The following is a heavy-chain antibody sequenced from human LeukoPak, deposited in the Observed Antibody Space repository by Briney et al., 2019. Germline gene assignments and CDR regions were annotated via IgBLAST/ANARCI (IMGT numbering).Heavy chain of an antibody. J-gene: IGHJ6*03. CDR3: AKGPKYSSGWYYYYYYMDV. Sequence: GGSLRLSCAASGFTFDDYAMHWVRQAPGKGLEWVSLISGDGGSTYYADPVKGRFTISRDNSKNSLYLQMNSLRTEDTALYYCAKGPKYSSGWYYYYYYMDVWGKGTTVTVSS. CDR1: GFTFDDYA. CDR2: ISGDGGST. V-gene: IGHV3-43*02. D-gene: IGHD6-19*01.